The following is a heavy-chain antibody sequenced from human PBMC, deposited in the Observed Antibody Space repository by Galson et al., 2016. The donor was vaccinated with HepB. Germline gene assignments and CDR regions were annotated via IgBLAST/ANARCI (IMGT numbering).Heavy chain of an antibody. CDR2: LYYSETT. J-gene: IGHJ2*01. CDR3: ARGITMIVVEPAHWYFDL. Sequence: SETLSLTCTVSGGSISNFHWSWIRQPPGKGLEWIGYLYYSETTNYNPSLKSRVTISIDTANNQVSLRLRSVTAADTAVYFCARGITMIVVEPAHWYFDLWGRGTLVTVSS. CDR1: GGSISNFH. D-gene: IGHD3-22*01. V-gene: IGHV4-59*01.